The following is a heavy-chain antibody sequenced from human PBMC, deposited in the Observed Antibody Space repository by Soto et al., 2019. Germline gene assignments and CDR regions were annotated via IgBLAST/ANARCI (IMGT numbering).Heavy chain of an antibody. CDR3: SRERSGVGVPDY. CDR1: GGSVSSGSYY. D-gene: IGHD1-26*01. J-gene: IGHJ4*02. V-gene: IGHV4-61*01. Sequence: PSETLSLTCTVSGGSVSSGSYYWSWIRQPPGKGLEWIGYIYYSGSTTYNPSLKSRVTIQVDTSKNQFSLKLSSVTAADQAVDCCSRERSGVGVPDYWGQGXLVTVSS. CDR2: IYYSGST.